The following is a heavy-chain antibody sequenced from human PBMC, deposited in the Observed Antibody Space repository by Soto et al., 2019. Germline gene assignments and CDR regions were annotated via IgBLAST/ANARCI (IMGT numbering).Heavy chain of an antibody. J-gene: IGHJ4*02. CDR3: ASRGAVAAPFGY. V-gene: IGHV3-30-3*01. CDR2: ISYDGSNK. Sequence: QVQLVESGGGVVQPGRSLRLSCAASGFTFSSYAMHWVRQAPGKGLEWVAVISYDGSNKYYADSVKGRFTLSRDNSKNTLYQQMNSLTAEDTAVYYCASRGAVAAPFGYWGQGTLVTVSS. D-gene: IGHD6-19*01. CDR1: GFTFSSYA.